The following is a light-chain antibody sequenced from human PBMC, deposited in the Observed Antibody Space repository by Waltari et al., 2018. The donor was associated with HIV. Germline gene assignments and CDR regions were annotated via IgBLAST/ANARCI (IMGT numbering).Light chain of an antibody. CDR1: SLSSYY. CDR3: NSRDSSGNHVV. CDR2: GKN. Sequence: SSELPQDPAVSVALGQTVRIPCQGNSLSSYYASWYQQRPGQVPLIVIHGKNNRPSGIPDRFSGSSSGNTASLTITGAQAEDEADYYCNSRDSSGNHVVFGGGTKLTVL. V-gene: IGLV3-19*01. J-gene: IGLJ2*01.